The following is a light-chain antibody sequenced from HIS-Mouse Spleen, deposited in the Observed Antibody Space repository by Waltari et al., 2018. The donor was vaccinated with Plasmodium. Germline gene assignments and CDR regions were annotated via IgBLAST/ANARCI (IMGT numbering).Light chain of an antibody. CDR3: QAWDSSTAV. CDR1: KLGDKY. Sequence: SYELTPPPSVSVSPGQTASITCSGDKLGDKYACWYQQKPGQSPVLVIYQESKRHSGTPERFAGSNSGNTATLKISGTQAMDEADYYCQAWDSSTAVFGGGTKLTGL. CDR2: QES. J-gene: IGLJ3*02. V-gene: IGLV3-1*01.